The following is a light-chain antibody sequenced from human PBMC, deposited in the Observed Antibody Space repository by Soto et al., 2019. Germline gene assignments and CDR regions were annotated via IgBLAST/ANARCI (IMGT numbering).Light chain of an antibody. J-gene: IGKJ4*01. CDR3: QQYNNWPPLT. Sequence: EIVLTQSPGSLSLSQGESATLSCWASQSVSSNLAWYQQKPGQAPRLLIYGASTRATGIPARFSGSGSGTEFTLTISSLQSEDFAVYYCQQYNNWPPLTFGGGTKVDIK. V-gene: IGKV3-15*01. CDR2: GAS. CDR1: QSVSSN.